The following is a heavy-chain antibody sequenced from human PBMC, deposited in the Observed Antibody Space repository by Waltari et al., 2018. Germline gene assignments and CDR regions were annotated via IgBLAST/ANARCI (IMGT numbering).Heavy chain of an antibody. J-gene: IGHJ3*02. CDR2: IYHSGST. D-gene: IGHD2-21*02. CDR3: ARVARDYGGNSGAFDI. Sequence: QVQLQESGPGLVKPSETLSLTCTVSGYSISSGYYWGWIRQPPGKGLEWMGSIYHSGSTHSNPPRKGRVTISLNTSKNLFSLKLCSVTAADTAVYYCARVARDYGGNSGAFDIWGQGTMVTVSS. V-gene: IGHV4-38-2*02. CDR1: GYSISSGYY.